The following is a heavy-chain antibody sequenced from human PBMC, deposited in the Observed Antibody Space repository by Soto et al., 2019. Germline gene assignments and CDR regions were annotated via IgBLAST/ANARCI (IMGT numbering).Heavy chain of an antibody. J-gene: IGHJ3*02. CDR1: GFTIDDYA. CDR2: ISWNSGSI. CDR3: AKDNSVGATLGAFDI. Sequence: PGGSLRLSCAASGFTIDDYALHWVRQAQGKGLEWVSGISWNSGSIGYADSVKGRFTISRDNAKNSLYLQMNSLRAEDTAFYFFAKDNSVGATLGAFDICGQGTMVTVSS. V-gene: IGHV3-9*01. D-gene: IGHD5-12*01.